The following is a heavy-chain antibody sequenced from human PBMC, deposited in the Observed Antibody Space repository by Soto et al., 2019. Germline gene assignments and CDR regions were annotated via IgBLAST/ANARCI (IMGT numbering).Heavy chain of an antibody. CDR3: ATTPYSDYLYYFDC. D-gene: IGHD4-17*01. CDR2: IIPIHGIT. Sequence: ASVKVSCKASVGTFSSYTIIWVRQAPGQGLEWMGRIIPIHGITHYAQTFQGRATITTDTSTSTAYMELRSLRSDDTAVYYCATTPYSDYLYYFDCWGQGTLVTVSS. CDR1: VGTFSSYT. V-gene: IGHV1-69*02. J-gene: IGHJ4*02.